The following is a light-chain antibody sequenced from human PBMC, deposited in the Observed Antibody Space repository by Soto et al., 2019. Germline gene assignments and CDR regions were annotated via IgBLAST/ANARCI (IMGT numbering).Light chain of an antibody. CDR1: QSISNL. CDR2: GAS. J-gene: IGKJ5*01. CDR3: QQRSNWPPIT. V-gene: IGKV3-15*01. Sequence: EIVMTQSPATLSVSPGERATLSCRASQSISNLLAWYQQKPGQAPRLLIYGASTRATGFPDRFSGSGSGTEFTLTISSLEPEDFAVYYCQQRSNWPPITFGQGTRLETK.